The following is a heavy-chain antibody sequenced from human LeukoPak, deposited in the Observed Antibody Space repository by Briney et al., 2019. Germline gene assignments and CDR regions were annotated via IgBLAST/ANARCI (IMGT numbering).Heavy chain of an antibody. CDR3: AREPTVTYDN. CDR1: GYSISSGYF. CDR2: IYLSGST. V-gene: IGHV4-38-2*02. Sequence: SETLSLTCTVSGYSISSGYFWGWIRQSPGKGLEWIGNIYLSGSTEYNPSLKSRVTISVDTSKNQFSLKLSSVTAADTAVYYCAREPTVTYDNWGQGTLVTVSS. D-gene: IGHD4-17*01. J-gene: IGHJ4*02.